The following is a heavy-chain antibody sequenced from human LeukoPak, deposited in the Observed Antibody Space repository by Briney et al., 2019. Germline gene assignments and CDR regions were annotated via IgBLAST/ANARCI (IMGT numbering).Heavy chain of an antibody. Sequence: PSQTLSLTCTVSGGSISSGGYYWSWIRQHPGKGLEWIGYIYYSGSTYYNPSLKSRVTISVDTSKNQFSLKLSSVTAADTAVYYYARQIIYGYYFDYWGQGTLVTVSS. V-gene: IGHV4-31*03. CDR3: ARQIIYGYYFDY. D-gene: IGHD2-2*02. J-gene: IGHJ4*02. CDR2: IYYSGST. CDR1: GGSISSGGYY.